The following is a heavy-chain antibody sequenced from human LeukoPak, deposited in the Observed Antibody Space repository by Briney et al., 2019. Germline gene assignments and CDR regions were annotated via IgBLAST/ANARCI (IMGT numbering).Heavy chain of an antibody. CDR1: GFIFNTYV. CDR2: IRYDGSNK. CDR3: AKDGVSDPDSFDI. D-gene: IGHD1-26*01. V-gene: IGHV3-30*02. Sequence: GGSLRLSCAASGFIFNTYVMHWVRQAPGKGLEWVAFIRYDGSNKNYADSVKGRFTISRDNTKNRLYLQMNSLRAEDTAVYYCAKDGVSDPDSFDIWGQGTMVTVSS. J-gene: IGHJ3*02.